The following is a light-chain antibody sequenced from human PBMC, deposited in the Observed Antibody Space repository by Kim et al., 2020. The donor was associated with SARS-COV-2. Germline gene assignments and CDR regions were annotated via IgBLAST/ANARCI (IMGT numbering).Light chain of an antibody. CDR2: GKN. CDR3: NSRDSTGNHLAV. Sequence: SSELTQDPAVSVALGQTVRITCQGDTLRTYFPSWYQQKPGQAPVLVIYGKNNRPSGIPDRFSGSSSGNTASLTITGAQAEDEAEYYCNSRDSTGNHLAVF. V-gene: IGLV3-19*01. J-gene: IGLJ2*01. CDR1: TLRTYF.